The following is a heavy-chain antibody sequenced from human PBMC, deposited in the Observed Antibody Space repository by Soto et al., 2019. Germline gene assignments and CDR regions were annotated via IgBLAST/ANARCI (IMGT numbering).Heavy chain of an antibody. D-gene: IGHD6-13*01. CDR1: GGTFSSYA. CDR2: IIPIFGTA. J-gene: IGHJ6*03. V-gene: IGHV1-69*13. CDR3: ARDRTGSRWRTGMDA. Sequence: GASVKVSCKASGGTFSSYAISWVRQAPGQGLEWMGGIIPIFGTANYAQKFQGRVTITADESTRKAYMELRSLRSEDTAVYYCARDRTGSRWRTGMDARGKGNTVTVCS.